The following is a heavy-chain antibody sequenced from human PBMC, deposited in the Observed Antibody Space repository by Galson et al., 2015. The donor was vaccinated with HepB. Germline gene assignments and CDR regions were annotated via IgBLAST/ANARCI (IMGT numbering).Heavy chain of an antibody. CDR1: GGSISSGSYY. Sequence: ETLSLTCTVSGGSISSGSYYWGWIRQPPGKGLEWIGSIYYSGSTYYNPSLKSRVTISADTSKNQFSLKLSSVTAADTAVYYCARLLYSSGNVVVDPWGQGTLVTVSS. CDR3: ARLLYSSGNVVVDP. CDR2: IYYSGST. D-gene: IGHD3-22*01. V-gene: IGHV4-39*01. J-gene: IGHJ5*02.